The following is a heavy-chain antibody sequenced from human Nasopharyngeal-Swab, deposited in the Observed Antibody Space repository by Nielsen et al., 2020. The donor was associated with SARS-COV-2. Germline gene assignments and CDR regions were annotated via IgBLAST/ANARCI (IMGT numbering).Heavy chain of an antibody. CDR2: INPNSGGT. J-gene: IGHJ4*02. CDR3: ARDDDYGDYGLWY. Sequence: ASVKVSCKASGYTFTGYYMHWVRQAPGQGLEWMERINPNSGGTNYAQKFQGRVTMTRDTSISTAYMELSRLRSDDTAVYYCARDDDYGDYGLWYWGQGTLVTVSS. CDR1: GYTFTGYY. V-gene: IGHV1-2*06. D-gene: IGHD4-17*01.